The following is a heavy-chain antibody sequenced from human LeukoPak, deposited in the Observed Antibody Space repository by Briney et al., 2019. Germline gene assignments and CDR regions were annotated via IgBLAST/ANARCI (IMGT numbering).Heavy chain of an antibody. Sequence: PGGSLRLSCAASGFTFSGYAMTWVRQAPGKGLEWVATISGPGSTTYYADSVKGRFTISRDNSQNTLYLQMNSLRAEDTAIYYCAKGLLTKTHGISWDSFDSWGQGTLVSVSS. CDR1: GFTFSGYA. V-gene: IGHV3-23*01. D-gene: IGHD6-13*01. J-gene: IGHJ4*02. CDR2: ISGPGSTT. CDR3: AKGLLTKTHGISWDSFDS.